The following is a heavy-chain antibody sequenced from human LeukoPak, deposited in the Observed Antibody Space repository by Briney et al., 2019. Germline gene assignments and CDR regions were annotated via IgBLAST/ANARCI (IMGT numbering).Heavy chain of an antibody. CDR3: ARGGVVAATDY. CDR2: IHSVGSIT. D-gene: IGHD5-12*01. CDR1: GFIFSNYW. J-gene: IGHJ4*02. V-gene: IGHV3-74*01. Sequence: GGSLRLSCAASGFIFSNYWMHWVRQAPGKGLVWVSQIHSVGSITGYADSVKDRFTISRDNAKNTLYLQMNSLRAEDTAVFYCARGGVVAATDYWGQGTLVTVSS.